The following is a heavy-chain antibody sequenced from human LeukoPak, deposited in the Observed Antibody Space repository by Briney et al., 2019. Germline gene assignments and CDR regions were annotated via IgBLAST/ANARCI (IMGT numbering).Heavy chain of an antibody. CDR3: ARENGYCSGANCYSYFDS. Sequence: GGSLRLSCAASGFTLSHFWMSWVRQAPGKGLEWVAYIKKTGSETYYMDSVEGRFTITRDNSRDSVFLHMYGLRAEDTAVYFCARENGYCSGANCYSYFDSWGQGTLVTVSS. V-gene: IGHV3-7*01. J-gene: IGHJ4*02. CDR2: IKKTGSET. CDR1: GFTLSHFW. D-gene: IGHD2-15*01.